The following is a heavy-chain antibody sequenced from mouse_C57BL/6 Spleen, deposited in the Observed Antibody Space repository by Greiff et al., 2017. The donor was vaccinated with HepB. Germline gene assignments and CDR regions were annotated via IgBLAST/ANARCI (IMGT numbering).Heavy chain of an antibody. CDR2: IYPGSGNT. CDR1: GYTFTDYY. CDR3: ARSTVVGYFDV. Sequence: QVHVKQSGAELVRPGASVKLSCKASGYTFTDYYINWVKQRPGQGLEWIARIYPGSGNTYYNEKFKGKATLTAEKSSSTAYMQLSSLTSEDSAVYFCARSTVVGYFDVWGTGTTVTVAS. V-gene: IGHV1-76*01. D-gene: IGHD1-1*01. J-gene: IGHJ1*03.